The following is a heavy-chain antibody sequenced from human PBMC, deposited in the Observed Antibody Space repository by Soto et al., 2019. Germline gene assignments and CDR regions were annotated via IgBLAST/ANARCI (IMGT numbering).Heavy chain of an antibody. D-gene: IGHD2-2*01. CDR3: ARDVRSSTSRGGFDP. V-gene: IGHV4-59*01. CDR1: GGSISSYY. Sequence: SETLSLTCTVSGGSISSYYWSWIRQPPGKGLEWIGHIYYSGSTNYNPSLKSRVTISVDTSKNQFSLKLSSVTAADTAVYYCARDVRSSTSRGGFDPWGQGTLVTVSS. CDR2: IYYSGST. J-gene: IGHJ5*02.